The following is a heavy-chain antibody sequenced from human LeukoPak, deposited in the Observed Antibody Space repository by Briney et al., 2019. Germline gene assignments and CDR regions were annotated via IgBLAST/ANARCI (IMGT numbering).Heavy chain of an antibody. CDR1: GYSFTSYW. CDR3: ARLPIGFGELLLLFDY. CDR2: IDPSDSYT. Sequence: PGESLKISCKGSGYSFTSYWISWVRQMPGKGLEWMGRIDPSDSYTNYSPSFQGHVTISADKSISTAYLQWSSLKASDTAMYYCARLPIGFGELLLLFDYWGQGTLVTVSS. D-gene: IGHD3-10*01. J-gene: IGHJ4*02. V-gene: IGHV5-10-1*01.